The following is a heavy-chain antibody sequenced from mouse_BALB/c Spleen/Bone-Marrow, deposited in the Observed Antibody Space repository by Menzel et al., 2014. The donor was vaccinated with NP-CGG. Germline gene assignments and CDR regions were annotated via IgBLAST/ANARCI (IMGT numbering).Heavy chain of an antibody. CDR3: AREGYASTAWFAY. V-gene: IGHV1-67*01. D-gene: IGHD1-1*01. J-gene: IGHJ3*01. Sequence: QVQLKESGPELVRPGVSVKISCKGSGYTFTDYAMHWVKQSHAKSLEWIGVINTYSGNTNYNQNFKGKATMTVDKSSSTAFMELARLTYEDSAIYYCAREGYASTAWFAYWGQGTLVTASA. CDR1: GYTFTDYA. CDR2: INTYSGNT.